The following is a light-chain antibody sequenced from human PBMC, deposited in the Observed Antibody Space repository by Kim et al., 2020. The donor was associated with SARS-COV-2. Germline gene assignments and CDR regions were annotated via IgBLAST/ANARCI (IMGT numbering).Light chain of an antibody. CDR3: NSRDNSAKVI. V-gene: IGLV3-19*01. J-gene: IGLJ2*01. Sequence: VAVGQTVRITCQGDNLRNYDATWYQHKPGQAPVLAIYGRNSRPSGIPDRFSGSTSGNTASLTITGAQAEEEADYYCNSRDNSAKVIFGGGTQLTVL. CDR1: NLRNYD. CDR2: GRN.